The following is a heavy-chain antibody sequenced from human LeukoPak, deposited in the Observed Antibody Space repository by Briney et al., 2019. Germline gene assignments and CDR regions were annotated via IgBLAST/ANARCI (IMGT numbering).Heavy chain of an antibody. D-gene: IGHD6-13*01. CDR2: INPNSGGT. Sequence: ASVKVSCKASGYTFTGYYIHWVRQAPGQGLEWIGWINPNSGGTNYAQKFQGRVTMTRDTTISTAYMELSRLRSDDTAVYYCARGGTWYSSSWTGWFDPWGQGTLVTVSS. V-gene: IGHV1-2*02. J-gene: IGHJ5*02. CDR3: ARGGTWYSSSWTGWFDP. CDR1: GYTFTGYY.